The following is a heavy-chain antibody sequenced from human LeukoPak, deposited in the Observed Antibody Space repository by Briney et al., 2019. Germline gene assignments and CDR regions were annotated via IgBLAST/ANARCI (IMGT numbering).Heavy chain of an antibody. Sequence: SETLSLTCTVSGGSVSNYYWSWIRQPPGKGLEWIGYIYYSGRTNYNPSLKSRVTISVDTSKNQFSLKLRSVTAADTAVYYCAGGGPPTATRFDYWGQGTLVTVS. J-gene: IGHJ4*02. CDR3: AGGGPPTATRFDY. V-gene: IGHV4-59*02. CDR1: GGSVSNYY. CDR2: IYYSGRT. D-gene: IGHD4-17*01.